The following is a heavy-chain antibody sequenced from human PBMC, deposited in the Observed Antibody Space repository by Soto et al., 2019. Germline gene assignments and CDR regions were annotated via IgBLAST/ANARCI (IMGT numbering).Heavy chain of an antibody. J-gene: IGHJ3*02. V-gene: IGHV4-39*01. Sequence: SETLSLTCTVSGGSISRTTYYWGWVRQHPGRGLEWIGSIYYSGSTYSSPSLKSPLTISVDTSKNQFSLRLSSATAADTAVYYCARPPIPYCSTPGCPFDAFHISGQGAMVSVSS. CDR2: IYYSGST. CDR3: ARPPIPYCSTPGCPFDAFHI. D-gene: IGHD2-2*01. CDR1: GGSISRTTYY.